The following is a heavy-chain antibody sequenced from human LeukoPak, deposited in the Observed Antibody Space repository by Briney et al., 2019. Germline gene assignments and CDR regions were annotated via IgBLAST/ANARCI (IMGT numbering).Heavy chain of an antibody. CDR2: ISPTGDII. J-gene: IGHJ4*02. CDR3: ARDQWAAPDH. D-gene: IGHD2-8*01. CDR1: GFTFGVYD. Sequence: GGSLRLSCAASGFTFGVYDMTWIRQSPGRGLEPLSFISPTGDIIKYADSVKGRFTISRDNAKSPLYMEMNSPSAEETDVYYSARDQWAAPDHWGQGTLVTVSP. V-gene: IGHV3-11*01.